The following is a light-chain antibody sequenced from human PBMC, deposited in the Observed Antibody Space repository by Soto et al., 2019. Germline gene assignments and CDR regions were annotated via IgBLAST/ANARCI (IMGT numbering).Light chain of an antibody. CDR1: QDIGTW. Sequence: EIQVTEGRRFMSATIGDRVIITCRASQDIGTWLAWYQQKPGQVPNLLMYPASRLQSGVPSRFSGSGSGTEFTLTISSLQSEDFAVYYCQQYNNWPTTFGQRTPLE. CDR2: PAS. V-gene: IGKV1-12*01. J-gene: IGKJ5*01. CDR3: QQYNNWPTT.